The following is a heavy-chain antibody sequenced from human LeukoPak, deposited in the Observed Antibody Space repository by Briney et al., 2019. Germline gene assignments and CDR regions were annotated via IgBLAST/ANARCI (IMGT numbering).Heavy chain of an antibody. J-gene: IGHJ4*02. Sequence: AASVKVSCKASGYTFTGYYMHWVRQAPGQGLEWMGWINPNSGGTNYAQKFQGRVTMTRDTSISTAYMELSRLRSDDTAVYYCARARDRTYYFDYWGQGTLVTVSS. CDR1: GYTFTGYY. CDR2: INPNSGGT. D-gene: IGHD1-14*01. V-gene: IGHV1-2*02. CDR3: ARARDRTYYFDY.